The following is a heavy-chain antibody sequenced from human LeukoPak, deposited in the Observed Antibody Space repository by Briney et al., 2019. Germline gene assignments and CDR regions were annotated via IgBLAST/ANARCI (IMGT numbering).Heavy chain of an antibody. CDR1: GYTFTSYG. CDR2: ISAYNGKT. CDR3: ARLEQSADSSSWYNWGGYNWFDP. Sequence: ASVKVSCKVSGYTFTSYGISWVRQAPGQGLEWMGWISAYNGKTNYAQKLQGRVTMTTDTSTSTAYMELRSLRSDDTAVYYCARLEQSADSSSWYNWGGYNWFDPWGQGTLVTVSS. J-gene: IGHJ5*02. V-gene: IGHV1-18*01. D-gene: IGHD6-13*01.